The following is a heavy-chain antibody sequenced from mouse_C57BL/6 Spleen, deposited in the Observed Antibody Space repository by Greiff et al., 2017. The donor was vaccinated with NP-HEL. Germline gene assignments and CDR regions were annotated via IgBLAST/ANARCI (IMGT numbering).Heavy chain of an antibody. V-gene: IGHV2-2*01. Sequence: VQLVESGPGLVQPSQSLSITCTVSGFSLTSYGVHWVRQSPGKGLEWLGVIWSGGSTDYNAAFISRLSISKDNSKSQVFFKMNSLQADDTAIYYCARLITTRYYAMDYWGQGTSVTVSS. CDR2: IWSGGST. CDR1: GFSLTSYG. CDR3: ARLITTRYYAMDY. D-gene: IGHD2-4*01. J-gene: IGHJ4*01.